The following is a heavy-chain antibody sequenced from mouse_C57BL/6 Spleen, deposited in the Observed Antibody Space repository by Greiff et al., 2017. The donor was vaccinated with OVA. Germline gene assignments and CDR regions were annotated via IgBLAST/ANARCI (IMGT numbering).Heavy chain of an antibody. CDR3: ARLVSSYRAY. Sequence: VQLQQPGAELVKPGASVTLSCKASGYTFTSYWMQWVKQRPGQGLEWIGEIDPSDSYTNYNQKFKGKATLTVDTSSSTAYMQLSSLTSEDSAVYYCARLVSSYRAYWGQGTLVTVSA. V-gene: IGHV1-50*01. CDR2: IDPSDSYT. J-gene: IGHJ3*01. D-gene: IGHD1-1*01. CDR1: GYTFTSYW.